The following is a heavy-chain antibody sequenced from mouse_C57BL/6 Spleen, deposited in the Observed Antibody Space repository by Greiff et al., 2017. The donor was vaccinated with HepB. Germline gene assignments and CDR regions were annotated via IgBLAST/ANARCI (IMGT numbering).Heavy chain of an antibody. D-gene: IGHD1-1*02. CDR1: GYSITSGYY. CDR2: ISYDGSN. V-gene: IGHV3-6*01. J-gene: IGHJ4*01. CDR3: ASMDYYAMDY. Sequence: EVQLQESGPGLVKPSQSLSLTCSVTGYSITSGYYWNWIRQFPGNKLEWMGYISYDGSNNYNPSLKNRISITRDTSKNQFFLKLNSVTTEDTATYYCASMDYYAMDYWGQGTSVTVSS.